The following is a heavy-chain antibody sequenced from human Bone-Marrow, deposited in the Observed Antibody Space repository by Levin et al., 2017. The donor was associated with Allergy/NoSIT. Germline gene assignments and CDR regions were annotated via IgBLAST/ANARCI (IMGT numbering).Heavy chain of an antibody. D-gene: IGHD1-1*01. J-gene: IGHJ4*02. Sequence: LRLSCTVSGGSISSAGYHWTWIRQYPGKGLEWIGYISYRGSTYFNLSLKSRLAMSIDTSEQHFSLNLTSVSAADTTIYYCARLDGYSFDYWGQGALVTVSS. CDR1: GGSISSAGYH. V-gene: IGHV4-31*03. CDR2: ISYRGST. CDR3: ARLDGYSFDY.